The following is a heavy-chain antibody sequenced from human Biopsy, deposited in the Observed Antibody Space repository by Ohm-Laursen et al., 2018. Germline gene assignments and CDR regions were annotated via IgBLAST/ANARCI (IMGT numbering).Heavy chain of an antibody. CDR2: INCKTGAT. CDR1: GYNFGNYY. J-gene: IGHJ4*02. Sequence: ASVKVSCKASGYNFGNYYINWVRKAPGQGLEWLGYINCKTGATNYAQKFQGTVTMTRDTSISTAYLALGSLRSADTAIYYCARDPLNGHKHFDYWGQGSLVTVSS. V-gene: IGHV1-2*02. D-gene: IGHD2-8*01. CDR3: ARDPLNGHKHFDY.